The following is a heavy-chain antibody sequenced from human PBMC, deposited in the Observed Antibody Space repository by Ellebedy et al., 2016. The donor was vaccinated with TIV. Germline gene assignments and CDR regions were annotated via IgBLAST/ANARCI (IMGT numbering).Heavy chain of an antibody. Sequence: GESLKISXAASGFTFSNCAMSWVRQAPGKGLEWVSYISSSSRTIYYADSVKGRFTISRDNAKNSLYLQMNSLRAEDTAVYYCAAAAGAGDDAFDIWGQGTMVTVSS. J-gene: IGHJ3*02. V-gene: IGHV3-48*01. CDR2: ISSSSRTI. CDR1: GFTFSNCA. D-gene: IGHD6-13*01. CDR3: AAAAGAGDDAFDI.